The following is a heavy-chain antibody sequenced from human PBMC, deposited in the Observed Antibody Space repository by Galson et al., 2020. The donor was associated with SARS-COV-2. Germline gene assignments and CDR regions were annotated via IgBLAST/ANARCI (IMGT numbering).Heavy chain of an antibody. Sequence: GESLKISCAASGFTFSDYYMSWIRQAPGKGLEWVSYISSSGSTIYYADSVKGRFTISRNNAKNSLYLQMNSLRAEDTAVYYCARDLARSGAAGTNYYYGMDVWGQGTTVTVSS. J-gene: IGHJ6*02. CDR1: GFTFSDYY. CDR2: ISSSGSTI. CDR3: ARDLARSGAAGTNYYYGMDV. V-gene: IGHV3-11*01. D-gene: IGHD6-13*01.